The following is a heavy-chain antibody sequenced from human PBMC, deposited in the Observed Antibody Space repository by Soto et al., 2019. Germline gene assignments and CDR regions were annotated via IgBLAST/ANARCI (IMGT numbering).Heavy chain of an antibody. CDR3: AGFGYDWNGWD. V-gene: IGHV3-74*01. J-gene: IGHJ4*02. D-gene: IGHD1-20*01. CDR2: INTDGTYT. Sequence: EMQLVESGGGLVQPGGSLRLSCVASGLSFRNYCVHWVRQAPGKGLEWVSRINTDGTYTSNADAVKGRFTISRDNAKNKLYLQMNSLRVEDTAVSFCAGFGYDWNGWDWGQGTLVTVSS. CDR1: GLSFRNYC.